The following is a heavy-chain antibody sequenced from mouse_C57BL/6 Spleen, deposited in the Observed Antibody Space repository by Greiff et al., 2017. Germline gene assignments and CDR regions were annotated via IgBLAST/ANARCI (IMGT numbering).Heavy chain of an antibody. Sequence: VKLQQPGAELVMPGASVKLSCKASGYTFTIYWMHWVKQRPGQGLEWIGEIDPSDSYTNYNQKFKGKSTLTVDKSSTTAYMQLSSLTSEDSAVYYSARWGYYGKYFDYWGQGTTLTVSS. V-gene: IGHV1-69*01. CDR3: ARWGYYGKYFDY. J-gene: IGHJ2*01. CDR1: GYTFTIYW. CDR2: IDPSDSYT. D-gene: IGHD2-1*01.